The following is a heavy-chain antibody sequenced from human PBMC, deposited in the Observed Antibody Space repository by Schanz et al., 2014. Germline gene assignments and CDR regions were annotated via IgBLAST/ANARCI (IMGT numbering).Heavy chain of an antibody. CDR3: ARENLNWEAFDI. CDR1: GFTFSDYY. D-gene: IGHD7-27*01. Sequence: QVQLVDSGGDLVKPGGSLRLSCAASGFTFSDYYMSWIRQAPGKGLEWLSYISRDGTTSYYADSVKGRFTISRDNAKNSLYLEMTSLRGEDTAVYYCARENLNWEAFDIWGQGTVVTVSS. V-gene: IGHV3-11*01. CDR2: ISRDGTTS. J-gene: IGHJ3*02.